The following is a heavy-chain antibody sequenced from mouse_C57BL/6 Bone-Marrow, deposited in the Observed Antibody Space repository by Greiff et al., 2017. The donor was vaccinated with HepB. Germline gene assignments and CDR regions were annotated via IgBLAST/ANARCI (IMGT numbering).Heavy chain of an antibody. CDR2: ISYDGSN. D-gene: IGHD1-1*01. V-gene: IGHV3-6*01. Sequence: DVKLQESGPGLVKPSQSLSLTCSVTGYSITSGYYWNWIRQFPGNKLEWMGYISYDGSNNYNPSLKNRISITRDTSKNQFFLKLNSVTTEDTATYYCARVLLRSYYFDYWGQGTTLTVSS. J-gene: IGHJ2*01. CDR1: GYSITSGYY. CDR3: ARVLLRSYYFDY.